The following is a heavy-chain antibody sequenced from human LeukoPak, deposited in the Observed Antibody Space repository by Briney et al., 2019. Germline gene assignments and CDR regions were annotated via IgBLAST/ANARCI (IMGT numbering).Heavy chain of an antibody. Sequence: GGSLRLSCVASGFDFSKFSMNWVRQAPGKGLEWVSTISSSSSFVFYADSVKGRFSVSRDNAKNSLDLEMYSLRVDDTAVYYCTRVTAAVETSPFDHWGQGIVVTVSP. J-gene: IGHJ4*02. CDR3: TRVTAAVETSPFDH. CDR2: ISSSSSFV. CDR1: GFDFSKFS. D-gene: IGHD2-21*02. V-gene: IGHV3-21*01.